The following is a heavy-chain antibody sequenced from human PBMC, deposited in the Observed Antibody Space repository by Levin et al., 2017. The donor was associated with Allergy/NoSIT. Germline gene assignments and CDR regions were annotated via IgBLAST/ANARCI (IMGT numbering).Heavy chain of an antibody. J-gene: IGHJ4*02. CDR2: ITAGTGNT. D-gene: IGHD2-21*02. CDR1: GYTFTNYP. Sequence: GESLKISCKTSGYTFTNYPIHWVRQAPGQRPEWMGWITAGTGNTKYSQKFQGRVTITRDTSATTAYMELSSLRSEDTAVYYCARGSSCGGDCHSFDYGGRGTLVTVSS. V-gene: IGHV1-3*01. CDR3: ARGSSCGGDCHSFDY.